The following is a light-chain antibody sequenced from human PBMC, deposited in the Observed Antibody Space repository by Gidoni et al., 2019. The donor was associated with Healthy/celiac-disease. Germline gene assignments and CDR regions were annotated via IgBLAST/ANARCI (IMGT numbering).Light chain of an antibody. J-gene: IGKJ3*01. CDR2: GAS. CDR3: QQYGSSPVT. Sequence: EFVLTHSPGTLPLSPGDRATLSCRASQSVSISYLAWYQQKTGQAPRLLIYGASSSATGIPDGFSSSGSETDFTLTISRLEPEDFAVYYCQQYGSSPVTFGPGTKVDIK. V-gene: IGKV3-20*01. CDR1: QSVSISY.